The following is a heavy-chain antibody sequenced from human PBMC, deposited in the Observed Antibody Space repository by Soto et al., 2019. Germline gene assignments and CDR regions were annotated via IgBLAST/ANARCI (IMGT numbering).Heavy chain of an antibody. CDR1: GHIFTGYS. Sequence: XSVKVSCEASGHIFTGYSMHWVRQAPGQGLEWMGWINANSGITNYSQEFQGRVTMTRDTSISTAYMELSRMRSDDTAVYYCARGGAGGELGYYYYYGMDVWGQGTTVTVSS. J-gene: IGHJ6*02. V-gene: IGHV1-2*02. D-gene: IGHD1-26*01. CDR3: ARGGAGGELGYYYYYGMDV. CDR2: INANSGIT.